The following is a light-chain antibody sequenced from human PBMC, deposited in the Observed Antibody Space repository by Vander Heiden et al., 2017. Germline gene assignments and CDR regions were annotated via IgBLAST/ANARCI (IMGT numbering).Light chain of an antibody. CDR1: QSVSSY. J-gene: IGKJ4*01. CDR2: DAS. V-gene: IGKV3-11*01. CDR3: QQRSNWPPSVT. Sequence: IVLTHSPAPLSLSPGERATLSCRASQSVSSYLAWYQQKPGQAPRLLIYDASNRATGIPARFSGSGSGTDFTLTISSLEPEDFAVYYCQQRSNWPPSVTFGGGTKVEIK.